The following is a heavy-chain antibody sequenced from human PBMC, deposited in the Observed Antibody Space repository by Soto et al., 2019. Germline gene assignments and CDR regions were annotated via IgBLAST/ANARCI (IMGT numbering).Heavy chain of an antibody. CDR1: GFTFSSYT. J-gene: IGHJ4*02. CDR2: IYYDGSQK. CDR3: TRGGGNQLGDCYDN. D-gene: IGHD2-21*02. V-gene: IGHV3-30*04. Sequence: QVQLVESGGGVVQPGRSLRLSCAASGFTFSSYTMHWVRQAPGKGLEWVALIYYDGSQKYYADSVKGRFTISRDNSKKMMNLDMNSLRTGDTAVYYCTRGGGNQLGDCYDNWGQGTLVTVSS.